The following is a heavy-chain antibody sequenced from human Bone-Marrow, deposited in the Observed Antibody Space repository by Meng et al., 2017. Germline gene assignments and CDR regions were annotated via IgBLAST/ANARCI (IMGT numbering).Heavy chain of an antibody. CDR1: GYTFTGYY. V-gene: IGHV1-2*02. D-gene: IGHD2-15*01. Sequence: QVQLVQSGAGVKKPGAPGTVSCKASGYTFTGYYIHWVRQAPGQGLEWMGWLNPNGGGTYYAQQFQGRVTMTRDTSINTAYLELSRLTSADTAVYYCAREGGPDKWFDPWGQGTLVTVSS. J-gene: IGHJ5*02. CDR3: AREGGPDKWFDP. CDR2: LNPNGGGT.